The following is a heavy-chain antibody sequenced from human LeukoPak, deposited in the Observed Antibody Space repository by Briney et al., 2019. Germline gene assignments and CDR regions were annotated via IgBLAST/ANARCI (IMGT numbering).Heavy chain of an antibody. D-gene: IGHD6-19*01. CDR2: ISPNSGDT. Sequence: ASVKVSCKASGYTFTRYYIHWVRQAPGQGLEWMGWISPNSGDTNYARKFQGRVTMTRDTSISTAYMGLSSLTSDDTAVYYCARDPGGSGWYSDYWGQGTLVTVSS. CDR3: ARDPGGSGWYSDY. J-gene: IGHJ4*02. CDR1: GYTFTRYY. V-gene: IGHV1-2*02.